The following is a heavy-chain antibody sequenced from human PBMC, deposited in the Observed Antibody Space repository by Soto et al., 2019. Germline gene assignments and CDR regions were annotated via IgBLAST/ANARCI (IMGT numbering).Heavy chain of an antibody. J-gene: IGHJ6*02. CDR2: VNDSGST. Sequence: ASDTLSLTCAVYCGSFTGNYRSWIRRPPGKGLEWIGEVNDSGSTNFNPSLKSRVTISVDTSKKQFTLKLTSVTAADTAVYYCATDSATSYFGMDVWGHGTTVTVSS. V-gene: IGHV4-34*01. CDR3: ATDSATSYFGMDV. D-gene: IGHD1-26*01. CDR1: CGSFTGNY.